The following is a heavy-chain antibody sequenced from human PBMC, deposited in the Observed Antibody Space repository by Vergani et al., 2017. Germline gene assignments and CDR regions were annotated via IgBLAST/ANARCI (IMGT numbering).Heavy chain of an antibody. Sequence: EVQLLESGGGLVQPGGSLRLSCAASGFTFSSYAMSWVRQAPGKGLEWVSAISGSGGSTYYAYSVKGRFTISRDNSQNTLYLQMNSLRAEDTDVYDCAKYLGGSGGSCDSRDHDFDYWGQGTLVTVSS. CDR3: AKYLGGSGGSCDSRDHDFDY. CDR2: ISGSGGST. V-gene: IGHV3-23*01. D-gene: IGHD2-15*01. CDR1: GFTFSSYA. J-gene: IGHJ4*02.